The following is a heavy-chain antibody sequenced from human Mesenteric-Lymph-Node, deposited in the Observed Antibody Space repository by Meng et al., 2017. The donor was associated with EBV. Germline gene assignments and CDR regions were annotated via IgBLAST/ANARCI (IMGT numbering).Heavy chain of an antibody. Sequence: PVAVGKKPGGFLKFSGRGSGYSFTSYGSGWVRQMPGQGLEWMGIIYPGDSDTRYSPSFQGQVTISADKSISTAYLQWSSLKASDTAMYYCARQQGNSGGDYWGQGTLVTVSS. J-gene: IGHJ4*02. CDR2: IYPGDSDT. V-gene: IGHV5-51*01. D-gene: IGHD4-23*01. CDR1: GYSFTSYG. CDR3: ARQQGNSGGDY.